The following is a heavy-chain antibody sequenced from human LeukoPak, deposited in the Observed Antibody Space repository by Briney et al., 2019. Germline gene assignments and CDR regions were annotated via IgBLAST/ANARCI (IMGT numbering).Heavy chain of an antibody. CDR2: INQDGSAK. V-gene: IGHV3-7*01. CDR1: GFTFSSYW. J-gene: IGHJ4*02. CDR3: ASAPNENYFDF. Sequence: GGSLRLSCAASGFTFSSYWMSWVRQAPGKGLEWVANINQDGSAKDYGGSVVGRFTISRDNAKNSLYLQMNSLTAEDTAVYFCASAPNENYFDFWGQGTLVTVSS.